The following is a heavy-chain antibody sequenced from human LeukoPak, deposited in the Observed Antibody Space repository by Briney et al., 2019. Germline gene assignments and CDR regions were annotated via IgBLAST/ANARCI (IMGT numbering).Heavy chain of an antibody. J-gene: IGHJ4*02. CDR3: AKDHRWELFHFDY. Sequence: PGGSLRLSCAASGFTFSSYGMHWVRQAPGKGLEWVAVISYDGSNKYYADSVKGRFTISRDNSKNTLYLQMNSLRAEDTAVYYCAKDHRWELFHFDYWGQGTLVTVSS. D-gene: IGHD1-26*01. CDR1: GFTFSSYG. CDR2: ISYDGSNK. V-gene: IGHV3-30*18.